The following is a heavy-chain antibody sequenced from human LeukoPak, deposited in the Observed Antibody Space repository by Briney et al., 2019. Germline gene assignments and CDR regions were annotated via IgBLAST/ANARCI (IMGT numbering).Heavy chain of an antibody. D-gene: IGHD4/OR15-4a*01. CDR1: GFTFSSYW. J-gene: IGHJ6*02. CDR2: INSDGSST. V-gene: IGHV3-74*01. CDR3: AKDLVLTYYYYGMDV. Sequence: GGSLRLSCAASGFTFSSYWMHWVRQAPGKGLVWVSRINSDGSSTSYADSVKGRFTISRDNAKNTLYLQMNSLRAEDTAVYYCAKDLVLTYYYYGMDVWGQGTTVTVSS.